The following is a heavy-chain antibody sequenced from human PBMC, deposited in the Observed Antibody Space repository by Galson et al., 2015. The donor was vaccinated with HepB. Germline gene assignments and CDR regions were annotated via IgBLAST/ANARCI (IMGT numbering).Heavy chain of an antibody. V-gene: IGHV1-18*01. CDR2: ISVYNDNT. J-gene: IGHJ4*02. D-gene: IGHD5-24*01. CDR1: GYTFTSFG. Sequence: SVKVSCKASGYTFTSFGISWVRQAPRQGLEWMGWISVYNDNTNYTQKLQGRVTMATDTSTSTAYMELRSLRSDDTAVYYCARDLEYWGQGTLVTVSA. CDR3: ARDLEY.